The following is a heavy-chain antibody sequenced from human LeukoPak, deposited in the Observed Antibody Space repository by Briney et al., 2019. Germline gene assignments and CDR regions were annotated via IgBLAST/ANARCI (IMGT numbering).Heavy chain of an antibody. CDR3: TSWGDTTAEYFQR. CDR1: GFTFSNSA. D-gene: IGHD2-21*02. CDR2: INPDGRDT. J-gene: IGHJ1*01. Sequence: GGSLRLSCAASGFTFSNSAMHWVRQAPGKGLEWVAHINPDGRDTYYVDSVKGRFTISRDNAQNSMYLQMNSLRVEDTAVYYCTSWGDTTAEYFQRWGQGTLVTVSS. V-gene: IGHV3-7*01.